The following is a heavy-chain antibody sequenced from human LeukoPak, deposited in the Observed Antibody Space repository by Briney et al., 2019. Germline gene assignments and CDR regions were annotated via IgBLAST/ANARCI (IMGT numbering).Heavy chain of an antibody. D-gene: IGHD6-6*01. CDR2: ISAYNGNT. J-gene: IGHJ5*02. CDR3: ARDRYSSSSYHWFDP. CDR1: GYTFTSYG. V-gene: IGHV1-18*01. Sequence: GASVKVSCKASGYTFTSYGISWVRQAPGQGLEWMGWISAYNGNTNYAQKLQGRVTMTTDTSTSTAYMELRSLRSEDTAVYYCARDRYSSSSYHWFDPWGQGTLVTVSS.